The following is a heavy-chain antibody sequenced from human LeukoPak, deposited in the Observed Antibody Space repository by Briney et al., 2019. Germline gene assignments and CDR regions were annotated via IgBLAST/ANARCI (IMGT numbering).Heavy chain of an antibody. Sequence: GGSLRLACAAAGFIFSGYPMHWVRQAADKVLEGAGTILYDGSNKYYADSVKGRFTICRDNSKNTLYLEMKSLRAEDTAVYYCARDGGGYYASGTHYYLDYWGQGTLVSVSS. V-gene: IGHV3-30-3*01. CDR3: ARDGGGYYASGTHYYLDY. CDR2: ILYDGSNK. CDR1: GFIFSGYP. D-gene: IGHD3-10*01. J-gene: IGHJ4*02.